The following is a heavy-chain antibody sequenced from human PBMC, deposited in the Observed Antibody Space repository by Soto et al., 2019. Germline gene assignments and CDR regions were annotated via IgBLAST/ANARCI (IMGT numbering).Heavy chain of an antibody. CDR2: INHSGST. J-gene: IGHJ6*03. V-gene: IGHV4-34*01. Sequence: SETLSLTCAVYGGSFSGYYWSWIRQPPGKGLEWIGEINHSGSTNYNPSLKSRVTISVDTSKNQFSLKLSSVTAADTAVYYCARGGYSNPQAYYYYYMDVWGKGTKVTVSS. D-gene: IGHD4-4*01. CDR1: GGSFSGYY. CDR3: ARGGYSNPQAYYYYYMDV.